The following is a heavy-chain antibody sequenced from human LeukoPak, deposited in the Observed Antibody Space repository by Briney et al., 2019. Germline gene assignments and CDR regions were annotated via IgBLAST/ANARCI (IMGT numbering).Heavy chain of an antibody. D-gene: IGHD3-10*01. CDR1: GGSISSSSYF. Sequence: SETLSLTCTVSGGSISSSSYFWGRIRQPPGKGLEWIGSIYYSGSTYYNPSLKSRVTISLDTSKNQFSLKLNSVTAADTAVYYCARDCGSGRRWFDPWGQGTLVTVSS. CDR2: IYYSGST. CDR3: ARDCGSGRRWFDP. J-gene: IGHJ5*02. V-gene: IGHV4-39*07.